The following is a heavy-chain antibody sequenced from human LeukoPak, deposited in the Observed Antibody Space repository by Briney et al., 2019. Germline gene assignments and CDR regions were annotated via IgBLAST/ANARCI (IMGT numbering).Heavy chain of an antibody. CDR2: ISDNGGST. D-gene: IGHD3-22*01. CDR1: GFTFSSYA. J-gene: IGHJ4*02. Sequence: GGSLRLSCAASGFTFSSYAMSWVRQAPGKGLEWVSGISDNGGSTYYADSVKGRFTISRDNSKNKLYPQMNSLRAEDTAVYFCAKVKLVVIITASFDYWGQGTLATVSS. V-gene: IGHV3-23*01. CDR3: AKVKLVVIITASFDY.